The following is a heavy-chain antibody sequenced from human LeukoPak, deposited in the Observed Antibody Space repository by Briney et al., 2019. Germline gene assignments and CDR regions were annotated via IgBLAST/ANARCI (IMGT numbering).Heavy chain of an antibody. D-gene: IGHD6-6*01. CDR3: ARSAARLRYYYAMDV. CDR1: GFTFSNYG. V-gene: IGHV3-33*01. CDR2: IWYDGSNK. Sequence: GGSLRLSCAASGFTFSNYGIHWVRQAPGKGLEWVALIWYDGSNKFYADSVKGRFTISRDNSKNTLYLQMSSLRAEDTAVYFCARSAARLRYYYAMDVWGQGTTVTVCS. J-gene: IGHJ6*02.